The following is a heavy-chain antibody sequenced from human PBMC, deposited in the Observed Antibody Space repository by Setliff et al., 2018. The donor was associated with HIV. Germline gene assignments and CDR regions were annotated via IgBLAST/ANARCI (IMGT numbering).Heavy chain of an antibody. D-gene: IGHD3-22*01. J-gene: IGHJ4*02. CDR1: GGSISSSSYY. CDR2: IYYSGST. Sequence: KPSETLSLTCTVSGGSISSSSYYWGWIRQPPGKGLEWIGSIYYSGSTFQNPSLKSRVTISLDKSKNQFSLKLNSVTAADTAVYYCASGFYYDSSSYWPFDYWGQGTLVTVSS. V-gene: IGHV4-39*01. CDR3: ASGFYYDSSSYWPFDY.